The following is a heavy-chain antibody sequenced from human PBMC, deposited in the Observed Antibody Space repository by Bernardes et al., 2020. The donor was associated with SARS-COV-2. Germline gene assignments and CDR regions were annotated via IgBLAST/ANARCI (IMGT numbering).Heavy chain of an antibody. D-gene: IGHD4-4*01. V-gene: IGHV1-2*02. J-gene: IGHJ4*02. CDR2: INPNSGGT. CDR3: ARVVMTTVPDRVDY. Sequence: ASVKVSCKASGYTFTGYYIHWVRQAPGQGLEWMGWINPNSGGTNYAQKFQGRVTMTRDTSISTAYMELSSLRSDDTAVYYCARVVMTTVPDRVDYWGQGTLVTVSS. CDR1: GYTFTGYY.